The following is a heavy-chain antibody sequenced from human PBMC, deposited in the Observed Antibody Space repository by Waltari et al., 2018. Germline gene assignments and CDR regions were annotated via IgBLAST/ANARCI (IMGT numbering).Heavy chain of an antibody. CDR3: ARGGRIAAAGFDY. CDR1: GFTFSSYS. CDR2: ISSSSSTI. Sequence: EVQLVESGGGLVQPGGSLRLSCAASGFTFSSYSMNWVRRAPGKGLEWVSYISSSSSTIYYADSVKGRFTISRDNAKNSLYLQMNSLRAEDTAVYYCARGGRIAAAGFDYWGQGTLVTVSS. V-gene: IGHV3-48*04. D-gene: IGHD6-13*01. J-gene: IGHJ4*02.